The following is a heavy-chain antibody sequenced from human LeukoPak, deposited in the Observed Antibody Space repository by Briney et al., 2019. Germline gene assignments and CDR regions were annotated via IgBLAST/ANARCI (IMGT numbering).Heavy chain of an antibody. Sequence: SETLSLTCTVSGGSIRRSTYYWGWIRQPPGKGLEWIGSIYYSGGTYYNPSLKSRVTISVDTSKNQFSLKLSSVTAADTAVYYCARHDGYNGGNSFFDYWGQGTRVTVSS. J-gene: IGHJ4*02. D-gene: IGHD2-15*01. V-gene: IGHV4-39*01. CDR2: IYYSGGT. CDR1: GGSIRRSTYY. CDR3: ARHDGYNGGNSFFDY.